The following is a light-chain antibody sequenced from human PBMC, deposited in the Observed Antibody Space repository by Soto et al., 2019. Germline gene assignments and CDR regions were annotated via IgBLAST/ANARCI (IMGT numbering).Light chain of an antibody. CDR2: LGS. Sequence: DIVMTQSPLSLPVTPGEPASISCRSSQSLLHSNGYNYLDWYLQKPGQSPQLLIYLGSNRASGVPDRFSGSGSGTDFTLKISRVEAEDVGVYYRMQALQTPQFTFGPGTKVDIK. CDR1: QSLLHSNGYNY. J-gene: IGKJ3*01. CDR3: MQALQTPQFT. V-gene: IGKV2-28*01.